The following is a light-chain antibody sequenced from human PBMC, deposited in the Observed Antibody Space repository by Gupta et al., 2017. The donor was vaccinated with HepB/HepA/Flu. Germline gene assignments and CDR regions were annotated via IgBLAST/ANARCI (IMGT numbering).Light chain of an antibody. CDR3: QQYNNWPRT. V-gene: IGKV3-15*01. Sequence: TPSPSTLSVSPEDSDAISGRASQSTGSNLAWYQQKPGQAPRLLIHEASTRATNVPARFSGSGLGTAFTLTISSLQFDDFAGYYCQQYNNWPRTFGEGTKVEI. CDR2: EAS. J-gene: IGKJ4*02. CDR1: QSTGSN.